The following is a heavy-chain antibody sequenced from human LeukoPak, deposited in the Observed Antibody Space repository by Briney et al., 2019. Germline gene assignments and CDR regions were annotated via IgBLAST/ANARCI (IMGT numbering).Heavy chain of an antibody. D-gene: IGHD3-3*01. Sequence: GESLKIPCKGSGYSFTSYWIGWVRQMPGKGLEWMGIIYPGDSDTRYSPSFQGQVTISADKSISTAYLQWSSLKASDTAMYYCARLSPRYYDFWSGYSSLDYWGQGTLVTVSS. CDR1: GYSFTSYW. J-gene: IGHJ4*02. CDR2: IYPGDSDT. V-gene: IGHV5-51*01. CDR3: ARLSPRYYDFWSGYSSLDY.